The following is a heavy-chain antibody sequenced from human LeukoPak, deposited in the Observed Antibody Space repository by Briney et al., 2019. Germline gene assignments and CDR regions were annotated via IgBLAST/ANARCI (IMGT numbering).Heavy chain of an antibody. CDR3: GRDPRDSAYSPLDY. CDR1: GFTFGSYA. CDR2: IKQDGSET. J-gene: IGHJ4*02. D-gene: IGHD3-22*01. V-gene: IGHV3-7*01. Sequence: GGSLRLSCAASGFTFGSYAMHWVRQAPGKGLEWVANIKQDGSETYYVDSVKGRFTISRDNAKNSLYLQMNSLRVEDTAVYYCGRDPRDSAYSPLDYWGQGTLVTVSS.